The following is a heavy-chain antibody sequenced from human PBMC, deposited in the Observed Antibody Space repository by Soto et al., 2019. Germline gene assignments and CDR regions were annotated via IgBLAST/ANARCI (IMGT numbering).Heavy chain of an antibody. CDR1: GGSFSGYY. Sequence: KPSETLSLTCAVYGGSFSGYYWSWIRQPPGKGLEWIGEINHSGSTNYNPSLKSRVTISVDTSKNQFSLKLSSVTAADTAVYYCARIGSRLNYYYYGMDVWGQGTTVTVSS. J-gene: IGHJ6*02. CDR3: ARIGSRLNYYYYGMDV. D-gene: IGHD1-1*01. CDR2: INHSGST. V-gene: IGHV4-34*01.